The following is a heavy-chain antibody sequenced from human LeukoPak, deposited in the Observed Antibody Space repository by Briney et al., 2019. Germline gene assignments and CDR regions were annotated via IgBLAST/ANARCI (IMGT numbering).Heavy chain of an antibody. V-gene: IGHV3-74*01. CDR1: GFTFNTFN. D-gene: IGHD1-26*01. CDR2: INSDGSST. CDR3: ARVSSGSYFGYYYYYMDV. Sequence: GGSLRLSCAASGFTFNTFNMNWVRQAPGKGLEWVSRINSDGSSTSYADSVKGRFTISRDNAKNTLYLQMSSLRAEDTAVYYCARVSSGSYFGYYYYYMDVWGKGTTVTVSS. J-gene: IGHJ6*03.